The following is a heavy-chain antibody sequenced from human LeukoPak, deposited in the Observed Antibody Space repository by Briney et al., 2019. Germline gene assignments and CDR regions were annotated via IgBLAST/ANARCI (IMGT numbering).Heavy chain of an antibody. J-gene: IGHJ4*02. D-gene: IGHD2-2*01. CDR3: ARDGCSSTSCYGAIDY. CDR1: GYTFTSYA. V-gene: IGHV7-4-1*02. CDR2: INTNTGNP. Sequence: ASVKVSCKASGYTFTSYAMNWVRQAPGQGLEWMGWINTNTGNPTYAQGFTGRFVFSLDTSVSTAYPQISSLKAEDTAVYYCARDGCSSTSCYGAIDYWGQGTLVTVSS.